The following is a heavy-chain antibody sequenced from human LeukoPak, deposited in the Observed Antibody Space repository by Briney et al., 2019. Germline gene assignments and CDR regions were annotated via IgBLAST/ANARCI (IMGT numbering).Heavy chain of an antibody. CDR2: INPSGGST. CDR3: ARAGVAGRRFDY. J-gene: IGHJ4*02. Sequence: ASVKVSCQTSGYTFSSYYIHWVRQAPGQGLEWMGIINPSGGSTSYAQKFQGTVTMTRDTSTSTVYMELSSLRSEDTAVYYCARAGVAGRRFDYWGQRTLVTVSS. D-gene: IGHD6-19*01. V-gene: IGHV1-46*01. CDR1: GYTFSSYY.